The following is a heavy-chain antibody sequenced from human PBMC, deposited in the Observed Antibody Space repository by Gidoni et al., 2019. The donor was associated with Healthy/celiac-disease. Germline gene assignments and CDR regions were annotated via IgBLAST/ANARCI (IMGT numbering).Heavy chain of an antibody. V-gene: IGHV3-21*01. CDR2: ISSSSSYI. CDR3: ARSYYDNLAFDI. D-gene: IGHD3-22*01. Sequence: EVQLVESGGGLVKPGGSLRLSCSAPGFTFSSYSMNWVRQAPGKGLEWFSSISSSSSYIYYEDSVKGRFTISRDNAKNSLYLQMNSLRAEDTAVYYCARSYYDNLAFDIWGQGTMVTVSS. J-gene: IGHJ3*02. CDR1: GFTFSSYS.